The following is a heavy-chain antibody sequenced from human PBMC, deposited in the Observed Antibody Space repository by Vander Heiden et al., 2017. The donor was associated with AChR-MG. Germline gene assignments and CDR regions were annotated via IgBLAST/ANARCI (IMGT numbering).Heavy chain of an antibody. D-gene: IGHD4-17*01. CDR2: IKSKTDGGTT. CDR1: GFTFSNAW. CDR3: TTDVPPTGFDY. Sequence: EVQLVESGGGVVKPGGSLRLPCAASGFTFSNAWMSWVRQAPGKGLEWVGRIKSKTDGGTTDYAAPVKGRFTISRDDSNNTLYLQMNSLKTEDTAVYYCTTDVPPTGFDYWGQGTLVTVSS. J-gene: IGHJ4*02. V-gene: IGHV3-15*01.